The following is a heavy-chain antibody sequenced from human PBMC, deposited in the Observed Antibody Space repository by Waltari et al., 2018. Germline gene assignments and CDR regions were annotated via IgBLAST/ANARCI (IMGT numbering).Heavy chain of an antibody. Sequence: EVQLVESGGGLVQPGGSLRLSCAASGFTFSRSWIHWVRQFPGKGLMWGSRINNDGSSTVYADSVKGRFTISRDDAKNTVSLQMNNLSAGDTALYYCARAGLLGAFDVWGQGTMVTVSS. CDR2: INNDGSST. V-gene: IGHV3-74*03. CDR1: GFTFSRSW. CDR3: ARAGLLGAFDV. D-gene: IGHD2-15*01. J-gene: IGHJ3*01.